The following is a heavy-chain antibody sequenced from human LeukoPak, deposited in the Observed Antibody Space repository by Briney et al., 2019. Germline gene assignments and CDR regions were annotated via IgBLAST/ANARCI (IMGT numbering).Heavy chain of an antibody. D-gene: IGHD3-16*02. V-gene: IGHV1-2*02. J-gene: IGHJ5*02. CDR2: VNPNSGGT. Sequence: ASVKVSCKASGYTFTGYYMHWVRQAPGQGLEWMGWVNPNSGGTNYAQKFQGRVTMTRDTSISTAYMELSRLRSDDTAVYYCARGRYVWGSYRPNWFDPWGQGTLVTVSS. CDR3: ARGRYVWGSYRPNWFDP. CDR1: GYTFTGYY.